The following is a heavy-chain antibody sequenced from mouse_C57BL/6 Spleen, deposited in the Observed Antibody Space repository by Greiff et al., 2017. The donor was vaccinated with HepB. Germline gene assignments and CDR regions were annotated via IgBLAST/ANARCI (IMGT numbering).Heavy chain of an antibody. CDR2: IYPGSGNT. D-gene: IGHD2-3*01. V-gene: IGHV1-76*01. J-gene: IGHJ4*01. CDR3: ARSGGYSRDAMDY. CDR1: GYTFTDYY. Sequence: QVQLQQSGAELVRPGASVKLSCKASGYTFTDYYINWVKQRPGQGLEWIARIYPGSGNTYYNEKFKGKATLTAEKSSSTAYMQLSSLTSEDSAVYFCARSGGYSRDAMDYWGQGTSVTVSS.